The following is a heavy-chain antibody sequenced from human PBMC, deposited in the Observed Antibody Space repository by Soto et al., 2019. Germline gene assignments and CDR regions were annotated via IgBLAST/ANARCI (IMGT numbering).Heavy chain of an antibody. CDR1: GPRIPNRW. CDR2: IYPGDSDI. V-gene: IGHV5-51*01. Sequence: EVQLVQSGAEVKKPGESLKISCKYSGPRIPNRWFAWVRQVPGKGLEWMGIIYPGDSDIKYRQSLDGQVTISADKSSSTAFLEWSSLRASDSAIYYCARQDGSGQFDYWGQGTRVTVSS. D-gene: IGHD3-10*01. J-gene: IGHJ4*02. CDR3: ARQDGSGQFDY.